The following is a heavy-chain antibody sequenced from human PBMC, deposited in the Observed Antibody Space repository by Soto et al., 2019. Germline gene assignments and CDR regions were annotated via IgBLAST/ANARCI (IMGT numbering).Heavy chain of an antibody. J-gene: IGHJ3*02. Sequence: PGESLKISCKGSGYRFATYWIGWVRQMPGKGLEWMGIIYPGDSDTRYNPSFQGQVTISADKSINTAYLQWSSLKASDTAMYYCAREIYTSTSFDVFSMWGQGTMVTVSS. CDR3: AREIYTSTSFDVFSM. D-gene: IGHD2-2*02. CDR2: IYPGDSDT. CDR1: GYRFATYW. V-gene: IGHV5-51*01.